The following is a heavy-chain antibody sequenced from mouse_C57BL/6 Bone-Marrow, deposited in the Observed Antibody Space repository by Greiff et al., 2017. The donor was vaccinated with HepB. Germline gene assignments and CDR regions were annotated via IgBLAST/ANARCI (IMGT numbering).Heavy chain of an antibody. V-gene: IGHV1-55*01. D-gene: IGHD1-1*02. CDR1: GYTFTSYW. CDR3: ASGGYPYYAMDY. Sequence: QVQLKQPGAELVKPWASVKMSFKASGYTFTSYWITWVKQRPGQGLEWIGDIYPGSGSTNYNEKFKSKATLTVDTSSSTAYMQLSSLTSEDSAVYYCASGGYPYYAMDYWGQGTSVTVSS. CDR2: IYPGSGST. J-gene: IGHJ4*01.